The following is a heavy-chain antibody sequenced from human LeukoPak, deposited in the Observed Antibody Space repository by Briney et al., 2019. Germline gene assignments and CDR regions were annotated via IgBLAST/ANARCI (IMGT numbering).Heavy chain of an antibody. J-gene: IGHJ4*02. CDR3: AKGGGYSYGHGIYFDY. D-gene: IGHD5-18*01. V-gene: IGHV3-9*01. CDR2: ISWNSGSI. Sequence: PGGSLRLSCAASGFTFDDYAMHCVRQAPGKGLEWVSGISWNSGSIGYADSVKGRFTISRDNAKNSLYLQMNSLRAEDTALYYCAKGGGYSYGHGIYFDYWGQGTLVTVSS. CDR1: GFTFDDYA.